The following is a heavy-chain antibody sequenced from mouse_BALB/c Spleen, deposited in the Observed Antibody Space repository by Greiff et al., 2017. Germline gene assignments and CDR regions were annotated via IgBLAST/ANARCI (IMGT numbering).Heavy chain of an antibody. CDR1: GYTFTSYW. CDR3: TRSYGSSPSWFAY. CDR2: IYPSDSYT. D-gene: IGHD1-1*01. J-gene: IGHJ3*01. Sequence: QVQLKQPGAELVRPGASVKLSCKASGYTFTSYWINWVKQRPGQGLEWIGNIYPSDSYTNYNQKFKDKATLTVDKSSSTAYMQLSSPTSEDSAVYYCTRSYGSSPSWFAYWGQGTLVTVSA. V-gene: IGHV1-69*02.